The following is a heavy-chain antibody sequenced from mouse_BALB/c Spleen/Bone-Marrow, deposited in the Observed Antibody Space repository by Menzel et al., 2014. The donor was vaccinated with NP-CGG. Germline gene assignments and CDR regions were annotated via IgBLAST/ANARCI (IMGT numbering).Heavy chain of an antibody. CDR2: INTYTGEP. CDR1: GYTFTNYG. D-gene: IGHD2-10*02. V-gene: IGHV9-3-1*01. CDR3: ARERYGNYAMDY. J-gene: IGHJ4*01. Sequence: VHLVESGPELKKPGETVKISCKASGYTFTNYGMNWVKQAPGKGLKWMGWINTYTGEPTYADDFKGRFAFSLETSANTAYLQINNLKNEDTATYFCARERYGNYAMDYWGQGTSVTVSS.